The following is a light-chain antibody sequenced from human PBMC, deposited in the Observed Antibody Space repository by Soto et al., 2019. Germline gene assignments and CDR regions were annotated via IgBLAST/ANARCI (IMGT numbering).Light chain of an antibody. CDR1: QSVTTY. V-gene: IGKV3-11*01. CDR2: FAS. CDR3: QLRNNWPPEVT. Sequence: DTVLTQSPATLSLSPGARATLSCRAIQSVTTYLAWYQQKPGQAPRLLIFFASTRVTGTPARFSGSGSGTDFTLTISSLEPEDFAVYYCQLRNNWPPEVTFGPGTKVDI. J-gene: IGKJ3*01.